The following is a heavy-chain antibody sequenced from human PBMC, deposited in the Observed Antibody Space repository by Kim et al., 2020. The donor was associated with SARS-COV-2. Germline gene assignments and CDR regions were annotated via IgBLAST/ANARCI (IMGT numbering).Heavy chain of an antibody. J-gene: IGHJ6*02. CDR2: ISAYNGNT. V-gene: IGHV1-18*01. CDR3: ARDGGYYYGSGSYISLPHYYYYGMDV. D-gene: IGHD3-10*01. CDR1: GYTFTSYG. Sequence: ASVKVSCKASGYTFTSYGISWVRQAPGQGLEWMGWISAYNGNTNYAQKLQGRVTMTTDTSTSTAYMELRSLRSDDTAVYYCARDGGYYYGSGSYISLPHYYYYGMDVWGQGTTVTVSS.